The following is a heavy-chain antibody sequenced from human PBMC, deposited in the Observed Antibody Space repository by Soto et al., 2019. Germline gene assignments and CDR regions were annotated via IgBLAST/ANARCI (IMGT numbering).Heavy chain of an antibody. CDR2: IWYDGSNK. D-gene: IGHD5-18*01. V-gene: IGHV3-33*01. J-gene: IGHJ4*02. CDR1: GFTFSSYG. Sequence: QVQLVESGGGVVQPGRSLRLSCAASGFTFSSYGMHWVRQAPGKGLEWVAVIWYDGSNKYYADSVKGRFTISRDNSKNTLYLQMNSLRAEDTAVYYCARERATWIQLWPTLDYWGQGTLVTVSS. CDR3: ARERATWIQLWPTLDY.